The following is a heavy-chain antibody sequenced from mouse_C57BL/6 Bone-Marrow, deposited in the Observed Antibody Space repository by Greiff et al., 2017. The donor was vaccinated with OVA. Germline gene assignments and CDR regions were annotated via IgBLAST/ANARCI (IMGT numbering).Heavy chain of an antibody. D-gene: IGHD4-1*01. CDR3: ARGVGGYFDY. CDR1: GFTFSSYA. V-gene: IGHV5-4*03. Sequence: EVNVVESGGGLVKPGGSLKLSCAASGFTFSSYAMSWVRQTPEKRLEWVATISDGGSYTYYPDNVKGRFTISRDNAKNNLYLQMSHLKSEDTAMYYCARGVGGYFDYWGQGTTLTVSS. CDR2: ISDGGSYT. J-gene: IGHJ2*01.